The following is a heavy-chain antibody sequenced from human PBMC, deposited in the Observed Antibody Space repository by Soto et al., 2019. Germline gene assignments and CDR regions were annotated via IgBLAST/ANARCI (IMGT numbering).Heavy chain of an antibody. Sequence: ASVKVSCKASGYTFSSHGIIWVRQAPGQGLEWMGWISGYNGNAKYAQRFQGRVTMTTDTSTSTVYMDRRSLGSDDSAVYYCAREGSYGWYDCWGQGTLVTVSS. CDR1: GYTFSSHG. J-gene: IGHJ5*01. D-gene: IGHD2-15*01. CDR2: ISGYNGNA. V-gene: IGHV1-18*01. CDR3: AREGSYGWYDC.